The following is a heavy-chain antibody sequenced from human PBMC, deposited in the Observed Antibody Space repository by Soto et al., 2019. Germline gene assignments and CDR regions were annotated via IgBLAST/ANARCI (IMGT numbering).Heavy chain of an antibody. J-gene: IGHJ4*02. CDR2: IIPIFGTA. CDR1: GGTFSSYA. CDR3: ARGDVYYYDSSGYLGGY. D-gene: IGHD3-22*01. V-gene: IGHV1-69*01. Sequence: QVQLVQSGAEVKKPGSSVKVSCKASGGTFSSYAISWVRQAPGQGLEWMGGIIPIFGTANYAQKFQGRVTITADESTCTAYMELSSLRSEDTAVYYCARGDVYYYDSSGYLGGYWGQGTLVTVSS.